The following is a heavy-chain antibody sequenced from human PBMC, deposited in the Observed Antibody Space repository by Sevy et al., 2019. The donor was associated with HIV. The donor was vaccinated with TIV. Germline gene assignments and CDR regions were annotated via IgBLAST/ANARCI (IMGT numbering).Heavy chain of an antibody. D-gene: IGHD3-10*01. V-gene: IGHV4-4*02. CDR3: ASGRGVAEDIAFQNWFDH. CDR1: GGSISSNDW. Sequence: SETLSLTCAVSGGSISSNDWWTWVRQPPGEGLEWIGEIYHSGSTNYNPSLKSRVTLSVDKSKNEFSLKLGSVTAADTAVYYCASGRGVAEDIAFQNWFDHWGQGTLVTVSS. CDR2: IYHSGST. J-gene: IGHJ5*02.